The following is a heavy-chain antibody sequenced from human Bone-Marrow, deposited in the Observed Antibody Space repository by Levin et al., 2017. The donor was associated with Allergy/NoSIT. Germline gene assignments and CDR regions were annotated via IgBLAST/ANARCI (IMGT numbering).Heavy chain of an antibody. V-gene: IGHV3-30*03. CDR3: ARDRYYFGGSAYNDPTYYFDY. J-gene: IGHJ4*02. CDR2: ISHDGGNK. D-gene: IGHD3-22*01. CDR1: GFIFSKYG. Sequence: QAGGSLRLSCAGSGFIFSKYGMHWVRQAPGKGLECVAVISHDGGNKYYADSVKGRFIISRDNSKNTLFLQMDSLRAEDTAVYFCARDRYYFGGSAYNDPTYYFDYWGQGTLVTVSS.